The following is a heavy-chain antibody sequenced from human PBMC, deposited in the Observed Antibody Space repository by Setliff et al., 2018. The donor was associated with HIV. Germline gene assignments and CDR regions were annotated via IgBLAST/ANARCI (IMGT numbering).Heavy chain of an antibody. V-gene: IGHV1-69*13. CDR2: IITVFRTP. CDR1: VRIFSNYP. J-gene: IGHJ4*02. Sequence: ASVKVSCKASVRIFSNYPISWVRQAPGRGLEWMGGIITVFRTPDYAQRLQDRLTITADESADTVYMELNSLRHEDTAVYFCARDRHYGGLPWYFETWGPGTLVTVSS. CDR3: ARDRHYGGLPWYFET. D-gene: IGHD4-17*01.